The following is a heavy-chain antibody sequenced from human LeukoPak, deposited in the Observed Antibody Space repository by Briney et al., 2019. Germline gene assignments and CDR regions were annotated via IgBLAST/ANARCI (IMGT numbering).Heavy chain of an antibody. CDR2: IYTSGST. CDR1: GGSISSYY. D-gene: IGHD1-26*01. Sequence: SETLSLTCTVSGGSISSYYWSWIRQPAGKGLEWIGRIYTSGSTNYNPSLKSRVTMSVDTSKNQYSLKLSSVTAADTAVYYCARAEDEGELLGTYRYWGQGTLVTVSS. J-gene: IGHJ4*02. CDR3: ARAEDEGELLGTYRY. V-gene: IGHV4-4*07.